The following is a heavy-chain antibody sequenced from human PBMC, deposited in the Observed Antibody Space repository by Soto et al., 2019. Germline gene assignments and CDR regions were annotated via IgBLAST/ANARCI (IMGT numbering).Heavy chain of an antibody. CDR1: GASIRSGDDY. D-gene: IGHD3-22*01. Sequence: PSETLSLTCTVSGASIRSGDDYWNWIRQPPGKGLEYIGYVYYSGSTYYNPSLKSRVSISVDASKNQFSLRLSSVTAADTAVYYCDRGGGYFDSSGRNHYFDKGGKETLVTVSS. V-gene: IGHV4-30-4*01. CDR3: DRGGGYFDSSGRNHYFDK. J-gene: IGHJ4*02. CDR2: VYYSGST.